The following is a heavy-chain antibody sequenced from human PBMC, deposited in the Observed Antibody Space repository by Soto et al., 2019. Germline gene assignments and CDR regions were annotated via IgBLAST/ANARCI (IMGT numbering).Heavy chain of an antibody. J-gene: IGHJ4*02. Sequence: PGGSLRLSCAASGFTFSSYAMSWVRQAPGKGLEWVSAISGSGGSTYYADSVKGRFTISRDNSKNTLYLQMNSLRAEDTAVYYCAKDAIKSYSSSRYNWNANYFDYWGQGTLVTVSS. CDR1: GFTFSSYA. CDR3: AKDAIKSYSSSRYNWNANYFDY. CDR2: ISGSGGST. V-gene: IGHV3-23*01. D-gene: IGHD1-20*01.